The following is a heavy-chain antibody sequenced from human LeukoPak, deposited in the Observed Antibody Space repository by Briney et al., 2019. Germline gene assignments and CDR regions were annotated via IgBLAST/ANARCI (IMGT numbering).Heavy chain of an antibody. Sequence: ASVKVSCKASGYTFTGYYMHWVRQAPGLGLEWMGWINPNSGGTNYAQKFQGRVTMTRDTSISTAYMELSRLRSDDTAVYYCAREQCSSTSCFPLFDYWGQGTLVTVSS. CDR2: INPNSGGT. CDR3: AREQCSSTSCFPLFDY. CDR1: GYTFTGYY. J-gene: IGHJ4*02. D-gene: IGHD2-2*01. V-gene: IGHV1-2*02.